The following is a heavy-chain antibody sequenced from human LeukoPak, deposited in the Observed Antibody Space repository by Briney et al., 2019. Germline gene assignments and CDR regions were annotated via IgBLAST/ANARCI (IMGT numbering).Heavy chain of an antibody. CDR3: ARAVGYGDPFDY. CDR2: IIPIFGTA. Sequence: GASVTVSCKASGGTFSSYAISWVRQAPGQGLEWMGGIIPIFGTANYAQKFQGRVTITADESTSTAYMELSSLRSEDTAVYYCARAVGYGDPFDYWGQGTLVTVFS. J-gene: IGHJ4*02. D-gene: IGHD4-17*01. V-gene: IGHV1-69*13. CDR1: GGTFSSYA.